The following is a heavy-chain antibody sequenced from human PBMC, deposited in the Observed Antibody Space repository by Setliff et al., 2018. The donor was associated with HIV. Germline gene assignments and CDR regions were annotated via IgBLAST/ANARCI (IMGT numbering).Heavy chain of an antibody. CDR1: GGSISTSY. CDR3: AREHCSGGSCNGFDI. J-gene: IGHJ3*02. CDR2: IYISGTT. Sequence: SETLSLTCTVSGGSISTSYWNWIRQPPGKGLEWIAYIYISGTTNYNPSLKSRVTISLDTSRNQFSLKLGSVTAADTAMYYCAREHCSGGSCNGFDIWDQGTMVTVSS. V-gene: IGHV4-4*09. D-gene: IGHD2-15*01.